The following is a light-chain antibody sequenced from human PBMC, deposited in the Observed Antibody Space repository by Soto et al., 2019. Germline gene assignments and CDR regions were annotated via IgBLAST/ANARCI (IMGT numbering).Light chain of an antibody. CDR2: DAS. CDR1: QSVSSY. V-gene: IGKV3-11*01. Sequence: EIVLTQSPATLSLSPGERATLSCRASQSVSSYLAWYQQKPGQAPRLLINDASNRATGIPARFSGSGSGTDCTLTISSLEPEDSAVYYWQQRSNWPSITFGQGTRLEIK. CDR3: QQRSNWPSIT. J-gene: IGKJ5*01.